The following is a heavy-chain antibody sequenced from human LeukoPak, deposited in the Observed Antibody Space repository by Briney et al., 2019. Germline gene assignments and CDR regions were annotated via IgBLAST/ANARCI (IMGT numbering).Heavy chain of an antibody. CDR3: ARDLSRYDFWSGPIDYGMDV. CDR2: IIPIFGTA. Sequence: SVKVSCKASGGTFSSYAISWVRQAPGQGLEWMGGIIPIFGTANYAQKLQGRVTMTTDTSTSTAYMELRSLRSDDTAVYYCARDLSRYDFWSGPIDYGMDVWGQGTTVTVSS. CDR1: GGTFSSYA. J-gene: IGHJ6*02. V-gene: IGHV1-69*05. D-gene: IGHD3-3*01.